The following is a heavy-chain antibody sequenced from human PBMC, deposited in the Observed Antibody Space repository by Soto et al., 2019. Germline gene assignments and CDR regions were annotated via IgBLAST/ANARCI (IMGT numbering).Heavy chain of an antibody. CDR2: IYHSGST. V-gene: IGHV4-38-2*01. CDR1: GYSISSGYC. J-gene: IGHJ5*02. CDR3: ARGAATVTPGWFDP. Sequence: KPSETLSLTCAVSGYSISSGYCWGCIRQTPGKGLEWIASIYHSGSTYYNPSLKSRVTISVDTSKNQFSLKLTSVTAADTAVYYCARGAATVTPGWFDPWGQGIMVTVSS. D-gene: IGHD4-17*01.